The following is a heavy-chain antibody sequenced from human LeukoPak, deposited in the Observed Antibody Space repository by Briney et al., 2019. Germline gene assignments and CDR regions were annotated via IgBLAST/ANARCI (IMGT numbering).Heavy chain of an antibody. J-gene: IGHJ4*02. CDR1: GGTFSSYA. D-gene: IGHD3-10*01. V-gene: IGHV1-69*01. Sequence: GSSVKVSCKASGGTFSSYAISWVRQAPGQGLEWMGGIIPIFGTANYAQKFQGRVTITADESTSTAYMGLSSLRSEDTAVYYCARDRDVGMVREPYYFDYWGQGTLVTVSS. CDR3: ARDRDVGMVREPYYFDY. CDR2: IIPIFGTA.